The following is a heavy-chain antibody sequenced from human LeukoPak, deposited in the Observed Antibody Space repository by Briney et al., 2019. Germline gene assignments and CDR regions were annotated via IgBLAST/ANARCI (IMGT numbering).Heavy chain of an antibody. Sequence: EASVKVSCKASGYTFTSYGISWVRLAPGQGLEWMGWISAYNGNTNYAQKLQGRVTMTTDTSTSTAYMELRSLRSDDTAVYYCARKPGDGLNYYYYGMDVWGQGTTVTVSS. CDR1: GYTFTSYG. V-gene: IGHV1-18*01. CDR3: ARKPGDGLNYYYYGMDV. J-gene: IGHJ6*02. CDR2: ISAYNGNT. D-gene: IGHD7-27*01.